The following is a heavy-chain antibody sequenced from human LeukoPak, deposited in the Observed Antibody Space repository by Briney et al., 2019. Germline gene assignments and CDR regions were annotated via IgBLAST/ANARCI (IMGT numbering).Heavy chain of an antibody. V-gene: IGHV3-30*18. CDR1: XYV. J-gene: IGHJ4*02. CDR3: AKLSGRAVAGTLGY. Sequence: XYVMHWVRQAPGKGLEWVAGISYDGSNKYYADSVKGRFTISRDNSKNTLYLQMNSLRAEDTAVYYCAKLSGRAVAGTLGYWGQGTLVTVSS. D-gene: IGHD6-19*01. CDR2: ISYDGSNK.